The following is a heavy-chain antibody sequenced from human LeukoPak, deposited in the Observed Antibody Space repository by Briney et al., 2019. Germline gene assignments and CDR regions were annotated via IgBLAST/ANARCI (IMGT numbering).Heavy chain of an antibody. CDR3: ARGTITAVTDS. CDR1: GGSISSSNW. V-gene: IGHV4-4*02. J-gene: IGHJ4*02. Sequence: SETLSLTCAISGGSISSSNWWTWVRQPPGKGLEWVGEIYLRGNTNYNPSLESRVTISVDESKTQLCLRLESVTAADTAVYYCARGTITAVTDSWGPGTLGTVSS. CDR2: IYLRGNT. D-gene: IGHD4-17*01.